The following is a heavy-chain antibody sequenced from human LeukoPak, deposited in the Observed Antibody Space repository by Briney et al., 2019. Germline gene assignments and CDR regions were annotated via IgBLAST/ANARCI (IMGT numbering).Heavy chain of an antibody. J-gene: IGHJ4*02. Sequence: PGGSLRLSCAASGFTFSSYAMSWVRQAPGKGLEWVSTISGSTSSTYYADSVKGRFTISRDNSKNTLYLQMNSLRAEDTAVYYCAKVPLCSSTSCSMNDYFDYWGQGTLVTVSS. CDR1: GFTFSSYA. CDR3: AKVPLCSSTSCSMNDYFDY. D-gene: IGHD2-2*01. V-gene: IGHV3-23*01. CDR2: ISGSTSST.